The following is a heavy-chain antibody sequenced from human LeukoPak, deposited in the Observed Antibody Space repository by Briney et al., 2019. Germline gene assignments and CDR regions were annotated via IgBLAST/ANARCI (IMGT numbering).Heavy chain of an antibody. CDR1: GFTFSSYA. D-gene: IGHD2-2*02. CDR2: ISGSGGST. Sequence: PGGSLRLSCAASGFTFSSYAMSWVRQAPGKGLEWVSAISGSGGSTYYADSVKGRFTISRDNSKNTLYLQMNSLRVEDTAVYYCAKERYCSSISCYTGDYWGQGTLVTVSS. V-gene: IGHV3-23*01. J-gene: IGHJ4*02. CDR3: AKERYCSSISCYTGDY.